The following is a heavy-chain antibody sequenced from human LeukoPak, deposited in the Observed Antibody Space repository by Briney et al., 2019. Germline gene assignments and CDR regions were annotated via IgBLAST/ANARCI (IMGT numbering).Heavy chain of an antibody. Sequence: GGSLRLSCAASGFTFSTYTINWVRQAPGKGLEWVSSISTSSSYIYYADSVKGRFTISRDNSKNTLYLQMNSLRAEDTAVYYCARDQLAFDYWGQGTLVTVSS. D-gene: IGHD6-6*01. J-gene: IGHJ4*02. CDR2: ISTSSSYI. CDR3: ARDQLAFDY. V-gene: IGHV3-21*01. CDR1: GFTFSTYT.